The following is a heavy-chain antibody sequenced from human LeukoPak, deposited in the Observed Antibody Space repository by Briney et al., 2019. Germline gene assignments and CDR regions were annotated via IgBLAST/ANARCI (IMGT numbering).Heavy chain of an antibody. D-gene: IGHD2-15*01. Sequence: ASVKVSCKASGGTFSSDEIHWVRQAPGQGPEWLGRIIPLVETPNYSQSFQGRGTITADKSTSTAYMELSSLKFEDTAIYYCARGQRWQAFDVWGQGTMVTVSS. CDR3: ARGQRWQAFDV. CDR1: GGTFSSDE. V-gene: IGHV1-69*04. CDR2: IIPLVETP. J-gene: IGHJ3*01.